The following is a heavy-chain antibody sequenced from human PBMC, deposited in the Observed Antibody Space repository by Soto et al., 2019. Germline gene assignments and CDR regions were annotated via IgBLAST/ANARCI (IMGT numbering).Heavy chain of an antibody. CDR2: INHSGTT. V-gene: IGHV4-34*01. Sequence: QVQLQQWGAGLLKPSETLSLTCAVYGGSFSGYYWSWIRQPPGKGLEWIGEINHSGTTNYNPSLKRRVTISVDTAKNQFSRKLSSVTDADTAVYYCAGGVDYIAAAGTNCFDPWGQGTLVTVTS. J-gene: IGHJ5*02. CDR1: GGSFSGYY. D-gene: IGHD6-13*01. CDR3: AGGVDYIAAAGTNCFDP.